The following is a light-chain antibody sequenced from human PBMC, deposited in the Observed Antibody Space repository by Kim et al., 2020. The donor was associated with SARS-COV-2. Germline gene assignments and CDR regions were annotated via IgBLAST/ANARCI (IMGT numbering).Light chain of an antibody. CDR3: KKKNGYSQWT. Sequence: DIQMTQSPSSLSASVGDRVTITCRASQSISNWLAWYQKKPGKAPNLLIYKASTLESGVPSRFNGSGSGTEFILTINSLQPDDFATYYCKKKNGYSQWTFGQGTKVDIK. CDR1: QSISNW. CDR2: KAS. J-gene: IGKJ1*01. V-gene: IGKV1-5*03.